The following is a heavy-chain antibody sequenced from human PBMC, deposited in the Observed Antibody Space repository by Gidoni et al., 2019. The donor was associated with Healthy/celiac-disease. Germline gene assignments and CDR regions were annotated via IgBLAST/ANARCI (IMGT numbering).Heavy chain of an antibody. V-gene: IGHV5-51*01. J-gene: IGHJ4*02. CDR1: GYSFTSYW. D-gene: IGHD3-22*01. CDR2: IYPGDSDT. CDR3: ARRSHSFYYYDSSGYDPFDY. Sequence: EVQLVQSGAEVKKPGESLKSSCKGSGYSFTSYWLGWVRQMPGKGLGWMGIIYPGDSDTRYSPSFQGQVTISADKSISTAYLQWSSLKASDTAMYYCARRSHSFYYYDSSGYDPFDYWGQGTLVTVSS.